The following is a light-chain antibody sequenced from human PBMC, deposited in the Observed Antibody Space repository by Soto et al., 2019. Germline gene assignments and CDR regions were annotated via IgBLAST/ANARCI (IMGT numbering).Light chain of an antibody. CDR3: QQLNSYPWT. CDR1: QGISSY. J-gene: IGKJ1*01. CDR2: AAS. V-gene: IGKV1-9*01. Sequence: IQLTQSPSSLSASVGDRVTITCRASQGISSYLAWYQQKPGKAPKLLIYAASTLYSGVPSRFSGSGSGTDFTLTISRLQPEDFATYYCQQLNSYPWTFGQGTKVEIK.